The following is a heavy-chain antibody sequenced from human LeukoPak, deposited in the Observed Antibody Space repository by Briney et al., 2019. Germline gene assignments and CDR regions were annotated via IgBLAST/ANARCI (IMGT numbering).Heavy chain of an antibody. CDR3: AQPVGGVIIYGAFDI. Sequence: PGGSLRLSCAASGFTFSSHAMNWVRQAPGKGLEWVSSIGGIGASTYYADSVKGRFTISRDNSKNTLYLQMNSLRAEDTAVYYCAQPVGGVIIYGAFDIWGQGTMVTVSS. CDR2: IGGIGAST. CDR1: GFTFSSHA. J-gene: IGHJ3*02. D-gene: IGHD3-10*01. V-gene: IGHV3-23*01.